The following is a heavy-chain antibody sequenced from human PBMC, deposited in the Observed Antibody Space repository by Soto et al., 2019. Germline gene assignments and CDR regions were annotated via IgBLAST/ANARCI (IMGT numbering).Heavy chain of an antibody. J-gene: IGHJ4*02. V-gene: IGHV1-8*01. CDR3: ARRKERSGPHYFDS. CDR2: MNPYNGNA. CDR1: GYTFITYD. Sequence: QVQLVQSGAEVKKPGASVKVSCKASGYTFITYDINWVRQAPGQGLEWMGWMNPYNGNAGYAQKFQGRVTMTRNTSISTAYMELSSLKSNDTALYFCARRKERSGPHYFDSWGQGTLVTVSS. D-gene: IGHD1-1*01.